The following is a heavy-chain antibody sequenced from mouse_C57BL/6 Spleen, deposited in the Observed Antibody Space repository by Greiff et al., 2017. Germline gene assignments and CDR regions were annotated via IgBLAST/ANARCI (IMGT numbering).Heavy chain of an antibody. J-gene: IGHJ2*01. D-gene: IGHD2-4*01. V-gene: IGHV1-81*01. Sequence: QVQLKQSGAELARPGASVKLSCKASGYTFTSYGISWVKQRTGQGLEWIGEIYPRSGNTYYNEKFKGKATLTADKSSSTAYMELRSLTSEDSAVYFCAQLRQYYFDYWGQGTTLTVSS. CDR2: IYPRSGNT. CDR3: AQLRQYYFDY. CDR1: GYTFTSYG.